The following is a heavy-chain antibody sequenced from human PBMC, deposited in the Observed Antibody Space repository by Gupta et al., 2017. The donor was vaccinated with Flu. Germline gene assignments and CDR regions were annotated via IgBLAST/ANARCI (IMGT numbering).Heavy chain of an antibody. D-gene: IGHD3-10*01. CDR2: ISHDGSNY. CDR1: GFSFSNYG. V-gene: IGHV3-30*18. Sequence: QEQVVESGGGVVQPGRSLRLSWAAFGFSFSNYGMHWVRQAPGKGLEWVAVISHDGSNYYHTDSVKGRFTISRDNSKNTLYLQMNSLRTEDTAVYYCAKDWRWNYNNYGMNVWGQGTMVTVSS. J-gene: IGHJ6*02. CDR3: AKDWRWNYNNYGMNV.